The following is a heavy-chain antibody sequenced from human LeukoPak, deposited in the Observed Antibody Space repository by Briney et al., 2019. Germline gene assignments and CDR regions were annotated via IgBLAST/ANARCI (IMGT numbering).Heavy chain of an antibody. CDR1: GFTFKNYA. V-gene: IGHV3-23*01. CDR2: ISGGGPTT. D-gene: IGHD2-21*02. Sequence: GGSLRLSCAASGFTFKNYAMSWVRQAPGKGLKWVSSISGGGPTTYYADSVKGRFTISRDNSKNTLYLQMNSLRAEDTAIYYCVKDWMDGGDYSSAGCVDYWGQGTLVTVSS. J-gene: IGHJ4*02. CDR3: VKDWMDGGDYSSAGCVDY.